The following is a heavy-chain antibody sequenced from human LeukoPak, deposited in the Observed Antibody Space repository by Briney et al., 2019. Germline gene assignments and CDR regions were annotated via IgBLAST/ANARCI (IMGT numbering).Heavy chain of an antibody. D-gene: IGHD3-10*01. J-gene: IGHJ5*02. Sequence: GGSLRLSCAASGFTFSAYGMSWVRQSPGQGLEWVSGISANGSITFYARSVRGRFTISRDNPQNTVYLQMNSLRAEDTAVYYCARDYVSGSFGPWGQGTLVTVSS. CDR2: ISANGSIT. V-gene: IGHV3-23*01. CDR1: GFTFSAYG. CDR3: ARDYVSGSFGP.